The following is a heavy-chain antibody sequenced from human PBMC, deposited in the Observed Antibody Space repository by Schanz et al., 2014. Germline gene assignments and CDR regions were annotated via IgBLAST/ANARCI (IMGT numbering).Heavy chain of an antibody. CDR2: ICSRRTV. D-gene: IGHD7-27*01. V-gene: IGHV3-11*01. Sequence: QVQLVESGGGVVQPGGSLRLSCAASGFTFSDYCMVWIRQAPGKGLEWVSYICSRRTVKYADSVKGRFTISRDNSDNTLYLQMNNLRAEDTAVYYCARENLNWEAFDIWGQGTVVTVSS. CDR3: ARENLNWEAFDI. CDR1: GFTFSDYC. J-gene: IGHJ3*02.